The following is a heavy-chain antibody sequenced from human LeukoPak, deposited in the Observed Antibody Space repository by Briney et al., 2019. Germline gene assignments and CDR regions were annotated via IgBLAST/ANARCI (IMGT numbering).Heavy chain of an antibody. V-gene: IGHV3-23*01. Sequence: GGSLRLSCAASGFIFSNYAMSWVRQAPGKGLEWVSAIDSTGAYTWYADSVKGRFTISKDSSKTILYLQMNSLRAEDAAVYFCAKDRTVGASYWYFDLWGRGTLVTVSS. CDR2: IDSTGAYT. J-gene: IGHJ2*01. D-gene: IGHD1-26*01. CDR3: AKDRTVGASYWYFDL. CDR1: GFIFSNYA.